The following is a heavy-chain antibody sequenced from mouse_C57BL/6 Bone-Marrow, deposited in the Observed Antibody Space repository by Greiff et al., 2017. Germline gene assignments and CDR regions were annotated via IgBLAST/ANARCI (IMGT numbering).Heavy chain of an antibody. CDR3: TRIAY. J-gene: IGHJ3*01. CDR2: IDPENGDT. CDR1: GFNIKDDY. V-gene: IGHV14-4*01. Sequence: EVHLVESGAELVRPGASVTLSCTASGFNIKDDYMHWVKQRPEQGLEWIGWIDPENGDTEYASKFQGKATITVDTSSNTAYLQLSSLTSEDTAVYYCTRIAYWGQGTLVTVSA.